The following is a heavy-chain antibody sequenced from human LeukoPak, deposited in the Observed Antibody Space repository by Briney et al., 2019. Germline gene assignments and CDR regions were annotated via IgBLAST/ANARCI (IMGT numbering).Heavy chain of an antibody. CDR1: GGSISSYY. CDR3: ARVSDYYYYGMDV. J-gene: IGHJ6*02. CDR2: IYYSGST. V-gene: IGHV4-59*12. Sequence: SETLSLTCTVSGGSISSYYWSWIRQPPGKGLEWIGYIYYSGSTNYNPSLKSRVTISVDTSKNQFSLKLSSVTAADTAVYYCARVSDYYYYGMDVWGQGTTVTVSS. D-gene: IGHD3-16*02.